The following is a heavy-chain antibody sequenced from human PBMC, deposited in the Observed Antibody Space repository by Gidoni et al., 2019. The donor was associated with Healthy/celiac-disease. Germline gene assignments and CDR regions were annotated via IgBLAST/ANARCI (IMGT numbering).Heavy chain of an antibody. V-gene: IGHV4-38-2*02. Sequence: QVQLQESGPGRVKPSETLSLTCTVSGYSISSGYYWGWIRQPPGKGLEWIGSIYQSGSTYYHPSLKSRVTISVDTSKNQFSLKLSSVTAADTAVYYCARDSLWFGELLYPDYWGQGTLVTVSS. CDR2: IYQSGST. CDR1: GYSISSGYY. CDR3: ARDSLWFGELLYPDY. J-gene: IGHJ4*02. D-gene: IGHD3-10*01.